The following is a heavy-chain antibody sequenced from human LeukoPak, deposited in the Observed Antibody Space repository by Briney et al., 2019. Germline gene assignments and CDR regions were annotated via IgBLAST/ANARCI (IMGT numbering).Heavy chain of an antibody. D-gene: IGHD4-17*01. J-gene: IGHJ3*02. V-gene: IGHV4-59*12. CDR2: IYYTGGT. CDR1: GGSIRNYY. Sequence: SETLSLTCTVSGGSIRNYYWIWIRQPPGKGLEWIGYIYYTGGTNYNPSLKSRVTISIDTSKNQFSLELRSVTAADTAVYYCAKGPDDYGDDLDAFDIWGQGTMVTVSS. CDR3: AKGPDDYGDDLDAFDI.